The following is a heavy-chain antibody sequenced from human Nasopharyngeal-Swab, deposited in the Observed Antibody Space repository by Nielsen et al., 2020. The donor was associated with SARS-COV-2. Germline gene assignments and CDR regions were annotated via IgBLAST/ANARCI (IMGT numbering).Heavy chain of an antibody. CDR3: AKDGDRDGYGDFCLDY. D-gene: IGHD4-17*01. CDR2: IRYDGSNK. CDR1: GFTFSSYG. V-gene: IGHV3-30*02. Sequence: GESLKISCAASGFTFSSYGMHWGRQAPGKGLEWVAFIRYDGSNKYYADSVKGRFTISRDNSKNTLYLQMNSLRAEDTAVYYCAKDGDRDGYGDFCLDYWGQGTLVTVSS. J-gene: IGHJ4*02.